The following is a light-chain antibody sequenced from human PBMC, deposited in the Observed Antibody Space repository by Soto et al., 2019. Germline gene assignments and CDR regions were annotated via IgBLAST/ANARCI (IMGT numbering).Light chain of an antibody. V-gene: IGLV2-14*01. J-gene: IGLJ1*01. CDR3: SSFTNTYSYV. Sequence: QSVLTQPASVSGSPGQSITISCTGTSGDVGAYNYVSWYQQHPGKAPRLMIYDVSNRPSGASNRFSGSKSGNTASLTTSGLQAEDEADYYCSSFTNTYSYVFGTGTKVTVL. CDR2: DVS. CDR1: SGDVGAYNY.